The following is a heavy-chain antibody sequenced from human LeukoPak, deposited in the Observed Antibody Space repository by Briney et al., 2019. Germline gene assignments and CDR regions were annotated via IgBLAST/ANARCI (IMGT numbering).Heavy chain of an antibody. CDR2: IYRSGTT. Sequence: SETLSLTCTVSGGSISRYYWSWIRQSPGKGLEWIGYIYRSGTTNCNPSLKSRLTISVDTSKNQFSLKLSSVTAADTAAYYCAREDPQTTVPEGMDVWGQGTTVTVSS. CDR3: AREDPQTTVPEGMDV. V-gene: IGHV4-59*01. D-gene: IGHD4-17*01. CDR1: GGSISRYY. J-gene: IGHJ6*02.